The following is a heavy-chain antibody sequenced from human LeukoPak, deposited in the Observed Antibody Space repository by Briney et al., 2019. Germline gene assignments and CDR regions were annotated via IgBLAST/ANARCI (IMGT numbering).Heavy chain of an antibody. J-gene: IGHJ5*02. CDR3: ARARSPSSGYLLRDHNWFDP. CDR1: GFSFSTYW. CDR2: IKVDESEK. V-gene: IGHV3-7*03. Sequence: EAGGSLRLSCAASGFSFSTYWMSWVRQAPGKGLEWVANIKVDESEKYYVDSVKGRFTISRGNAQNSLNLQMNSLRPEDTAVYYCARARSPSSGYLLRDHNWFDPWGQGTLVTVSS. D-gene: IGHD3-22*01.